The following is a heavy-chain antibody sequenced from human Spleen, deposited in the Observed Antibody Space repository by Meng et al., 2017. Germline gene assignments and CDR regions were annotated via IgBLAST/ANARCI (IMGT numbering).Heavy chain of an antibody. J-gene: IGHJ5*02. D-gene: IGHD1/OR15-1a*01. V-gene: IGHV4-39*01. CDR2: IGHSGFT. CDR1: GDSISSSDSY. Sequence: PHLQESGPGLVQPSETLSLTCSVSGDSISSSDSYWGWIRQSPGKGLEWIGSIGHSGFTYYTPSLESRVTVSVDTSRSQFSLELTSVTAADTAVYYCVRSRAWVRTGFDPWGQGTLVTVSS. CDR3: VRSRAWVRTGFDP.